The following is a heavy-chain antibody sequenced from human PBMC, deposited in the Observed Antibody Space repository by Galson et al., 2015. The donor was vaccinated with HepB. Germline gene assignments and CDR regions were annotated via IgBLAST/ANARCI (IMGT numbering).Heavy chain of an antibody. D-gene: IGHD6-6*01. CDR1: GYTFTGYY. CDR3: ARDFALVEYGNSFVWFDP. J-gene: IGHJ5*02. CDR2: INPNNGGT. V-gene: IGHV1-2*02. Sequence: SVKVSCKASGYTFTGYYMHWVRQAPGQGLEWMGWINPNNGGTKYAQKLQDRVTMTRDTSISTAYMELSSLRSDDTAVYYCARDFALVEYGNSFVWFDPWGQGTLVTVSS.